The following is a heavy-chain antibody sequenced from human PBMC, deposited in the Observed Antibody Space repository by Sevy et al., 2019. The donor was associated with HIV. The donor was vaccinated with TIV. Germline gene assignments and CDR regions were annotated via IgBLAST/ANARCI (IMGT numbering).Heavy chain of an antibody. D-gene: IGHD3-22*01. J-gene: IGHJ3*02. CDR1: GFTVSDNY. V-gene: IGHV3-53*01. CDR2: IYSDGST. Sequence: GGSLRLSCVASGFTVSDNYMSWVRQAPGKGLEWVSVIYSDGSTYYADSVKGRFTISRDNSKNTLYLQLNSLSAEDTAVYYCANHASDYDSSGYLERDAFDIWGQGTMVTVSS. CDR3: ANHASDYDSSGYLERDAFDI.